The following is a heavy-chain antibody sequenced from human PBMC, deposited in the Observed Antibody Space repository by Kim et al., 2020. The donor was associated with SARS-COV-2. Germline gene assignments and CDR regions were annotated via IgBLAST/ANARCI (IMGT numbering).Heavy chain of an antibody. J-gene: IGHJ4*02. Sequence: SETLSLTCAVYGGSFSGYYWSWIRQPPGKGLEWIGEINHSGSTNYNPSLKSRVTISVDTSKNQFSLKLSSVTAADTAVYYCARGAGIQLWSKYYFDYWGQGTLVTVSS. V-gene: IGHV4-34*01. CDR1: GGSFSGYY. D-gene: IGHD5-18*01. CDR3: ARGAGIQLWSKYYFDY. CDR2: INHSGST.